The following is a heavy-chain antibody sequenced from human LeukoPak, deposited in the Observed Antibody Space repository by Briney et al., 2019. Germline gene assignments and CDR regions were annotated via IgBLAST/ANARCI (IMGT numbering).Heavy chain of an antibody. V-gene: IGHV1-3*01. D-gene: IGHD3-10*01. J-gene: IGHJ4*02. Sequence: ASVKVSCKASGYTFTSYAMHWVRQAPGQRLEWMGWINAGNGNTKYSQKFQGRVTITRDTSASTAYMELSSLRSEDTAVYYCARDPAYYYGSGSSFDYWGRGTLVTVSS. CDR1: GYTFTSYA. CDR3: ARDPAYYYGSGSSFDY. CDR2: INAGNGNT.